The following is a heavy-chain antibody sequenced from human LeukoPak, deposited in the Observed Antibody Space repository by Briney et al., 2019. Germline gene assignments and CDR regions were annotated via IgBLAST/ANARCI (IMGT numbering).Heavy chain of an antibody. V-gene: IGHV1-46*01. D-gene: IGHD3-22*01. CDR3: ARYYYDRSVGPFDY. Sequence: ASVKVSCKASGYTFTSYYMHWVRQAPGQGLEWMGIINPSGGSTSYAQKFQGRVTMTRDKSISTAYLQWSSLKASDTAMHYCARYYYDRSVGPFDYWGQGTLVTVSS. J-gene: IGHJ4*02. CDR1: GYTFTSYY. CDR2: INPSGGST.